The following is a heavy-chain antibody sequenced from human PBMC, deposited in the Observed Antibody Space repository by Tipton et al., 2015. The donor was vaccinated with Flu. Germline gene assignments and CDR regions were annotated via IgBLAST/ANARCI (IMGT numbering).Heavy chain of an antibody. D-gene: IGHD6-13*01. Sequence: QLVQSGGGLVQPGRSLRLSCAASGFIFDDYAMHWVRQAPGKGLEWVSGISWNSGSIGYADSVKGRFTISRDNAKNSLYLQMNSLRAEDTALYYCAKDIASSSWYYFDYWGQGTLVTVPS. CDR1: GFIFDDYA. CDR3: AKDIASSSWYYFDY. J-gene: IGHJ4*02. CDR2: ISWNSGSI. V-gene: IGHV3-9*01.